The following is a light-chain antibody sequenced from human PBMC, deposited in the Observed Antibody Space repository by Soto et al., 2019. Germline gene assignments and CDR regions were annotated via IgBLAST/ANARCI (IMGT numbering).Light chain of an antibody. Sequence: EIVLTQSPATVSSFPGDRVSLSCSACPSVSSNLAWYQQKPGQAPRLLLYGVSTRATGIPARFSGSGSGTDFTLTISRLEPEDFAVFYCQQYGSSPVTFGQGTRLEIK. CDR2: GVS. J-gene: IGKJ5*01. CDR3: QQYGSSPVT. V-gene: IGKV3-20*01. CDR1: PSVSSN.